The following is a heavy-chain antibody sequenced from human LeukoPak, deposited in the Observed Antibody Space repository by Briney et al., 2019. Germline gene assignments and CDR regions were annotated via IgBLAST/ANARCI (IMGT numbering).Heavy chain of an antibody. CDR2: IYYSGST. J-gene: IGHJ3*02. D-gene: IGHD4-17*01. Sequence: SETLSLTCTVSGGSISSYYWSWIRQPPGKGLEWIGYIYYSGSTNYNPSLKSRVTIPVDTSKNQFSLKLSSVTAADTAVYYCARDNGDSYAFDIWGQGTMVTVSS. V-gene: IGHV4-59*01. CDR1: GGSISSYY. CDR3: ARDNGDSYAFDI.